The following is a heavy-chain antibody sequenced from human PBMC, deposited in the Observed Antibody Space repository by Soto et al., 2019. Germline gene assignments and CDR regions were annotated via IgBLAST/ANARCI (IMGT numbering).Heavy chain of an antibody. CDR2: ISYDGGNK. J-gene: IGHJ4*02. D-gene: IGHD3-16*01. V-gene: IGHV3-30*18. Sequence: QVQLVESGGGVVQPGRSLRLSCAASGFTFSSYGMHWVRQAPGKGLEWVAVISYDGGNKYYADSVKGRFTITRDNPKNTLYLQRNSLRAEDTAVYYCAKDRGSMITFGGVKLFDYWGQGTLVTVSS. CDR3: AKDRGSMITFGGVKLFDY. CDR1: GFTFSSYG.